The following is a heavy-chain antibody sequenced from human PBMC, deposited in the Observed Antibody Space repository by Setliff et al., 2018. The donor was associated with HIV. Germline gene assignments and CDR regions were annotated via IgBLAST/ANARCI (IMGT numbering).Heavy chain of an antibody. CDR2: IYNSGTT. J-gene: IGHJ4*02. CDR1: GDSISSHY. CDR3: ARLSPQYSGYDSGAFGY. D-gene: IGHD5-12*01. V-gene: IGHV4-59*11. Sequence: SETLSLTCTVSGDSISSHYWSWIRQPPGKGLEWIGYIYNSGTTNYNPSLKSRVTMSVHTSKNQFSLKLSSVTAADTAVYYCARLSPQYSGYDSGAFGYWGQGTLVTVSS.